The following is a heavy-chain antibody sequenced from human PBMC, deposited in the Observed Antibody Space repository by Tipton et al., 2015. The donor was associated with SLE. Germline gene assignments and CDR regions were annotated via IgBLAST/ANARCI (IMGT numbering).Heavy chain of an antibody. CDR1: GDSITTYKW. J-gene: IGHJ5*02. V-gene: IGHV4-4*02. CDR2: IHHSGNT. D-gene: IGHD3-3*01. CDR3: ARHYGSITILEWSNWFDP. Sequence: TLSLTCVVSGDSITTYKWWSWVRQSPGKRLEWIGHIHHSGNTNYNPSLKSRVTISVDTSKNQFSLKLSSVTAADTAVYYCARHYGSITILEWSNWFDPWGQGTLVTVSS.